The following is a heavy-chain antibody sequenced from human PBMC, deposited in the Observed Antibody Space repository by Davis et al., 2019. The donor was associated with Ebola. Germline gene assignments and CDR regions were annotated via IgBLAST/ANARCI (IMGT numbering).Heavy chain of an antibody. D-gene: IGHD3-16*02. J-gene: IGHJ6*02. Sequence: SVKVSCKASGGTFSSYAISWVRQAPGQGLEWMGRIIPILGIANYAQKFQGRVTITADKSTSTAYMELSSLRSEDTAVYYCARVPIWGSYRYYYGIDVWGQGTTVTVSS. CDR3: ARVPIWGSYRYYYGIDV. CDR1: GGTFSSYA. CDR2: IIPILGIA. V-gene: IGHV1-69*04.